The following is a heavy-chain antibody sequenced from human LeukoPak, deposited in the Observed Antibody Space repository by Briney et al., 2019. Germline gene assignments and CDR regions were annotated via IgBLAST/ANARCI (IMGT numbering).Heavy chain of an antibody. CDR2: INPSGGST. CDR3: ARAPLRYFDY. V-gene: IGHV1-46*01. J-gene: IGHJ4*02. Sequence: GASVKVSCKASGYTFTSYYMHWVRQAPGQGLEWMGIINPSGGSTSYAQKFQGRVTMTRGMSTSTVYMELSSLRSEDMAVYYCARAPLRYFDYWGQGTLVTVSS. CDR1: GYTFTSYY.